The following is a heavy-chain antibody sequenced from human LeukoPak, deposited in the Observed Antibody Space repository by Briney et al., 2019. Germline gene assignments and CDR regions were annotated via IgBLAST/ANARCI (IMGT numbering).Heavy chain of an antibody. CDR3: ACHEPDSTYYYYYGMDV. V-gene: IGHV1-2*02. D-gene: IGHD1-14*01. CDR1: GYTFTGYY. CDR2: INPNSGGT. Sequence: ASVKVSCKASGYTFTGYYMHWVRQAPGQGLEWMGWINPNSGGTNYAQKFQGRVTMTRNTSISTAYMELSSLRSEDTAVYYCACHEPDSTYYYYYGMDVWGQGTTVTVSS. J-gene: IGHJ6*02.